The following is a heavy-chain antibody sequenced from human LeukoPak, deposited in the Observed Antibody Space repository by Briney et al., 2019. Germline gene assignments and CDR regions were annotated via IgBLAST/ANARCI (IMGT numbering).Heavy chain of an antibody. J-gene: IGHJ4*02. CDR3: AKGDTTWELPHDY. D-gene: IGHD1-26*01. CDR2: ISYDGSNK. CDR1: GFTFSSYG. Sequence: GRSLRLSCAASGFTFSSYGMHWVRQAPGKGLEWVAVISYDGSNKYYADSVKGRFTISRDNSKNTLYLQMSSLGAEDTAVYYCAKGDTTWELPHDYWGQGTLVTVSS. V-gene: IGHV3-30*18.